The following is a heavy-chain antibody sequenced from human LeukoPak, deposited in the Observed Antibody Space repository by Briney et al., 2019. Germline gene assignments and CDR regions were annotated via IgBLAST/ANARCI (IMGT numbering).Heavy chain of an antibody. D-gene: IGHD1-26*01. CDR3: PSDRWELPGIFDY. Sequence: GGSLRLSCAASGFTFSSYWMSWVRQAPGKGLEWVANIKQDGSEKYYVDSVKGRFTISRDNAKNSLYLQMNSLRAEDTAVYYCPSDRWELPGIFDYWGQGTLVTVSS. CDR1: GFTFSSYW. V-gene: IGHV3-7*01. J-gene: IGHJ4*02. CDR2: IKQDGSEK.